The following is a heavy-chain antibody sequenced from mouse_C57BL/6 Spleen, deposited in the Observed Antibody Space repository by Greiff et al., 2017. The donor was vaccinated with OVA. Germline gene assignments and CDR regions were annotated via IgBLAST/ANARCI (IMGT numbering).Heavy chain of an antibody. J-gene: IGHJ2*01. CDR1: GYSFTGYY. D-gene: IGHD3-2*02. CDR2: INPSTGGT. V-gene: IGHV1-42*01. Sequence: VQLQQSGPELVKPGASVKISCKASGYSFTGYYMNWVKQSPEKSLEWIGEINPSTGGTTYNQKFKAKATLTVDKSSSTAYMQLKSLTSEDSAVYYCAREGGTAQATYYFDYWGQGTTLTVSS. CDR3: AREGGTAQATYYFDY.